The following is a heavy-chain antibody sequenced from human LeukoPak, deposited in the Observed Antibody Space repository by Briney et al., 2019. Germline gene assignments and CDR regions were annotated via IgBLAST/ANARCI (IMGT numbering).Heavy chain of an antibody. J-gene: IGHJ4*02. CDR3: AKERPVYSSSWYFDY. D-gene: IGHD6-13*01. Sequence: PGGSLRLSCAVSGFTFSRYGMHWVRQAPGKGLGWVGFIRYDGSNKYQAESVKGRFTIFRDNSKNTLYLQMNSLRAEDTAVYFCAKERPVYSSSWYFDYWGQGTLVTVSS. CDR2: IRYDGSNK. CDR1: GFTFSRYG. V-gene: IGHV3-30*02.